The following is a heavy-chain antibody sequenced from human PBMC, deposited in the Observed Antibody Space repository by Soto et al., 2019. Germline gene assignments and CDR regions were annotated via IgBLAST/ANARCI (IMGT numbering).Heavy chain of an antibody. CDR3: AREPPNWNYAFDY. V-gene: IGHV4-34*01. CDR1: GGSFSGYY. J-gene: IGHJ4*02. Sequence: QVQLQQWGAGLLKPSETLSLTCAVYGGSFSGYYWSWIRQPPGKGLEWIGEINHSGSTNYNPSLKSRVTISVDTSKNQFSLKLSSVTAADTAVYYCAREPPNWNYAFDYWGQGTLVTVSS. CDR2: INHSGST. D-gene: IGHD1-7*01.